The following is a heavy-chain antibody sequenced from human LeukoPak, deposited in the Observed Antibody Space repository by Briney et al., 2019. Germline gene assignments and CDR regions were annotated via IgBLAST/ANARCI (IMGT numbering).Heavy chain of an antibody. D-gene: IGHD3-10*01. CDR2: IYYSGST. J-gene: IGHJ5*02. Sequence: KPSETLSLTRTVSGGSMSTSSYFWGWIRQPPGRGLEWIGSIYYSGSTYYNPSLKSRVTISVDTSKNQFSLKLSSVTAADTAVYYCARHRITVVRGVNMGPNWFDPWGQGTLVTVSS. V-gene: IGHV4-39*01. CDR3: ARHRITVVRGVNMGPNWFDP. CDR1: GGSMSTSSYF.